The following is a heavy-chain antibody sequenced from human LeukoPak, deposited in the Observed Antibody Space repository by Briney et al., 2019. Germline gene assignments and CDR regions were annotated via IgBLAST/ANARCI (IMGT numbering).Heavy chain of an antibody. J-gene: IGHJ4*02. Sequence: GGSLRLSCAASGFTFSSYAMSWVRQAPGKWLEWVSSISSSSSYIYYADSVKGRFTISRDNAKNSLYLQMNSLRAEDTAVYYCARSGSSGYYIGYWGQGTLVTVSS. D-gene: IGHD3-22*01. CDR2: ISSSSSYI. V-gene: IGHV3-21*01. CDR3: ARSGSSGYYIGY. CDR1: GFTFSSYA.